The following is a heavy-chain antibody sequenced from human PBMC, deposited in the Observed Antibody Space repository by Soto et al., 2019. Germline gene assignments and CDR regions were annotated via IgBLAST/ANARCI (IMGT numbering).Heavy chain of an antibody. CDR2: IYWDDDK. CDR1: GFSLSTSGVG. J-gene: IGHJ5*02. Sequence: QITLKESGPTLVKPTQTLTLTCTFSGFSLSTSGVGVGWIRQPPGKALEWLALIYWDDDKRYSPSLKSRLTLTKDTSKNQVVLTMTNMDPVDTATYYCAHSGDYYGSGSYSYWFDPWGQGTLVTVSS. D-gene: IGHD3-10*01. CDR3: AHSGDYYGSGSYSYWFDP. V-gene: IGHV2-5*02.